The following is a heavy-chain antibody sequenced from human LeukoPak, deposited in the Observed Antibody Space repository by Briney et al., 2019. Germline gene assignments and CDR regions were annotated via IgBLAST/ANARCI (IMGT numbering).Heavy chain of an antibody. J-gene: IGHJ3*02. D-gene: IGHD6-13*01. CDR3: AKDIISKIAAAGTDAFDI. CDR2: ISWNSGSI. CDR1: GFTFDDYA. V-gene: IGHV3-9*03. Sequence: GGSLRLSCAASGFTFDDYAMHWVRQAPGKGLEWVSGISWNSGSIGYADSVKGRFTISRDNAKNSLYLQMNGLRAEDMALYYCAKDIISKIAAAGTDAFDIWGQGTMVTVSS.